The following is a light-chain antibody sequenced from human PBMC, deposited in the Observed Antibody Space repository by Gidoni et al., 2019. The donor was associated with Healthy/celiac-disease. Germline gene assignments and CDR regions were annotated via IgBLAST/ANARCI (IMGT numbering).Light chain of an antibody. CDR1: QRLLHSNGYNY. V-gene: IGKV2-28*01. CDR2: LGS. Sequence: DLVMPQSPLSLPVTPGEPASISCRSSQRLLHSNGYNYLDWYLQKPGQSPQLLIYLGSNRASGGPDRFSGSGSGTDFTLKISRGEAEDVGVYYCMQALQTPFTFGPGTKVDIK. J-gene: IGKJ3*01. CDR3: MQALQTPFT.